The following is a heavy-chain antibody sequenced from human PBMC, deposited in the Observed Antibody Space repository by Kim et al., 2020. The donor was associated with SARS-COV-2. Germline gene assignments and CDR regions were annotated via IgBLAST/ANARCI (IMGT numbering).Heavy chain of an antibody. V-gene: IGHV3-73*01. Sequence: GGSLRLSCAASGFTFSGSAMHWVRQASGKGLEWVGRIRSKANSYATAYAASVKGRFTISRDDSKNTAYLQMNSLKTEDTAVYYCTRLYSSSWYSWFDPWGQGTLVTVSS. J-gene: IGHJ5*02. CDR3: TRLYSSSWYSWFDP. CDR2: IRSKANSYAT. D-gene: IGHD6-13*01. CDR1: GFTFSGSA.